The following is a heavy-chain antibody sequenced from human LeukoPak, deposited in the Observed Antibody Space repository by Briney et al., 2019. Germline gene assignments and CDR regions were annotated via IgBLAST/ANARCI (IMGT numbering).Heavy chain of an antibody. CDR3: ARRAINSVMFDY. D-gene: IGHD3-16*01. CDR1: GDSISTYY. Sequence: SETLSLTCTVSGDSISTYYWSWIRQPPGKGLEWIGYIHYSGSTNYNPSLRSRVTISVDTSKNQFSLRLSSATAADTAVYFCARRAINSVMFDYWGQGTLVTVSS. V-gene: IGHV4-59*08. J-gene: IGHJ4*02. CDR2: IHYSGST.